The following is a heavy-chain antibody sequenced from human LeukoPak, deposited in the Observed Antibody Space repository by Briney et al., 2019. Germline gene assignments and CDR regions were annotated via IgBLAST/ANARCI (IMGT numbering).Heavy chain of an antibody. Sequence: SVKVSCKASGYTFTSYGISWVRQAPAQGPEWMGWISAYNGNTNYAQKIHGRVTMITDTYTSPAYMELRSLRSDDTAGYYSARVVGDQRSGGYGGCDYWGQGTLGTVSS. J-gene: IGHJ4*02. CDR3: ARVVGDQRSGGYGGCDY. CDR2: ISAYNGNT. D-gene: IGHD3-16*01. V-gene: IGHV1-18*01. CDR1: GYTFTSYG.